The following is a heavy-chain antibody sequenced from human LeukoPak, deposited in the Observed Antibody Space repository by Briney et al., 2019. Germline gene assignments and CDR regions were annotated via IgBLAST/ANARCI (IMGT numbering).Heavy chain of an antibody. V-gene: IGHV4-59*12. Sequence: SETLSLTCTVSGGSISSYYWSWIRQPPGKGLEWIGYIYYSGSTNYNPSLKSRVTMSVDTSKNQFSLKLSSVTAADTAVYYCARDRRVSCSSTSCVPLDYWGQGTLVTVSS. CDR3: ARDRRVSCSSTSCVPLDY. CDR1: GGSISSYY. J-gene: IGHJ4*02. CDR2: IYYSGST. D-gene: IGHD2-2*01.